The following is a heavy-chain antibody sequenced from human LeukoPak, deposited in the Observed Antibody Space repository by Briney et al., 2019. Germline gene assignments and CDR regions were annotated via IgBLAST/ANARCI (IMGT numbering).Heavy chain of an antibody. J-gene: IGHJ3*02. V-gene: IGHV3-48*03. D-gene: IGHD2-15*01. CDR2: ISSSGSTI. CDR3: ASLISDAFDI. CDR1: GFTFSSYE. Sequence: GGSLRLSCAASGFTFSSYEMNWVRQAPGKGLEWVSYISSSGSTIYYADSVKGRFTISRDNAKNSLYLQMNSLRAEDTAVYYCASLISDAFDIWGQGTMVTVSS.